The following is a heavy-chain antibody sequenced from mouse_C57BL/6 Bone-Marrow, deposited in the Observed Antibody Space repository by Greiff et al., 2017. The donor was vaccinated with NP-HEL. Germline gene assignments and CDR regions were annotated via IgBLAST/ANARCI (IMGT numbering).Heavy chain of an antibody. J-gene: IGHJ4*01. CDR1: GYTFTDYY. CDR3: ARPLYDYDGMDY. D-gene: IGHD2-4*01. Sequence: EVKLMESGPVLVKPGASVKMSCKASGYTFTDYYMNWVKQSHGESLEWIGVINPYNGGTSYNQKFKGKATLTVDKSSSTAYMELNSLTSEDSAVYYCARPLYDYDGMDYWGQGTSVTVSS. V-gene: IGHV1-19*01. CDR2: INPYNGGT.